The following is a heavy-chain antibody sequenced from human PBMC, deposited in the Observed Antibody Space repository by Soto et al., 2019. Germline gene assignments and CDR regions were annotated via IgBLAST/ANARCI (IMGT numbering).Heavy chain of an antibody. J-gene: IGHJ4*02. Sequence: EAQLVESGGGLVQPGGSLRLSCAASGFTFSSFWMNWVRQVPGKGPVWVAGIKGDGSVTGYADSVRGRFTVSRDNAKNTLFLQMHSLRVDDTAVYYCATYGDWYGDWGQGTLVTVSS. CDR1: GFTFSSFW. D-gene: IGHD2-21*02. CDR2: IKGDGSVT. V-gene: IGHV3-74*01. CDR3: ATYGDWYGD.